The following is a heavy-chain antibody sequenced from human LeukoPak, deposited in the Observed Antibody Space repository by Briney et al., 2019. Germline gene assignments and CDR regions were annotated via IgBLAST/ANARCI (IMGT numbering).Heavy chain of an antibody. Sequence: PGGSLRLSCAASGFTFSSYWMSWVRQAPGNGLEWVANKKQDGSRKYYVDSVKGRFTISRDNAKNSLYLQMNSLRVEDTAVYYCARDGIDGYIDYWGQGTLVTVSS. CDR1: GFTFSSYW. J-gene: IGHJ4*02. CDR3: ARDGIDGYIDY. CDR2: KKQDGSRK. D-gene: IGHD5-24*01. V-gene: IGHV3-7*01.